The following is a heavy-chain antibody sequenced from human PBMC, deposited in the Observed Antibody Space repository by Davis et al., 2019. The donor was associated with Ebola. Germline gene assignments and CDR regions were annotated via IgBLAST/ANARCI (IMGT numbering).Heavy chain of an antibody. J-gene: IGHJ5*02. CDR2: ISAYNGNT. V-gene: IGHV1-18*04. CDR1: GYTFTGYY. CDR3: ARDSSGWFNWFDP. D-gene: IGHD6-19*01. Sequence: ASVKVSCKASGYTFTGYYMHWVRQAPGQGLEWMGWISAYNGNTNYAQKLQGRVTMTTDTSTSTAYMELRSLRSDDTAVYYCARDSSGWFNWFDPWGQGTLVTVSS.